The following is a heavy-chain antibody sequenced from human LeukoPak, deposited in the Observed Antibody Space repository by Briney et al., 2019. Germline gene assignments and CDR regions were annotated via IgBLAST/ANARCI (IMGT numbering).Heavy chain of an antibody. J-gene: IGHJ4*02. Sequence: GGSLRLSCAASGFTFSSYSMNWVRQAPGKGLEWVSSISSSSSYIFYADSVKGRFTISRDNARNSLFLQMNCLRAEDTAVYYCARGGRSTYFDWSPDYWGQGTLVTVSS. CDR3: ARGGRSTYFDWSPDY. V-gene: IGHV3-21*01. D-gene: IGHD3-9*01. CDR1: GFTFSSYS. CDR2: ISSSSSYI.